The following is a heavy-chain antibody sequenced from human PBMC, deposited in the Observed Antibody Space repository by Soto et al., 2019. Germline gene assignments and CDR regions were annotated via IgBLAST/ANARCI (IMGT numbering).Heavy chain of an antibody. D-gene: IGHD3-10*01. CDR1: GFTFSSYS. J-gene: IGHJ4*02. CDR3: ARDSTMVRGVIIRNFDY. V-gene: IGHV3-48*02. Sequence: GGSLRLSCAASGFTFSSYSMNWVRQAPGKGLEWVSYISSSSSTIYYADSVKGRFTISRDNAKNSLYLKMNSLRDEDTAVYYCARDSTMVRGVIIRNFDYWGQGTLVTVSS. CDR2: ISSSSSTI.